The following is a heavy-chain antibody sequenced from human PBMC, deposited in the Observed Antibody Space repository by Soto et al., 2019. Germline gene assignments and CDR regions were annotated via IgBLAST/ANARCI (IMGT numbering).Heavy chain of an antibody. CDR3: ARESCSGGSCYSRARDY. Sequence: QVQLQESGPGLVKPSQTLSLTCTVSGGSISSGGYYWSWIRQHPGKGLEWIGYIYYSGSTYYNPSLKSRVTISVDTSKIQFSLKLSSVTAADTAVYYCARESCSGGSCYSRARDYWGQGTLVTVSS. D-gene: IGHD2-15*01. CDR2: IYYSGST. CDR1: GGSISSGGYY. J-gene: IGHJ4*02. V-gene: IGHV4-31*03.